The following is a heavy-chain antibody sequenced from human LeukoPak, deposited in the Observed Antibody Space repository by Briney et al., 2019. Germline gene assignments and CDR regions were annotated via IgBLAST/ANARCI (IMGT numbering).Heavy chain of an antibody. CDR3: ARQTSFGFDYYDTSGYPV. V-gene: IGHV4-39*01. D-gene: IGHD3-22*01. Sequence: PSETLSLTCTVSGGSISSSSYYWGWIRQPPGKGLEWIVSIYYSGSTYYNPSLKSRVTISVDTSKNQFSLKLSSVTAADTAVYYCARQTSFGFDYYDTSGYPVWSQGTLVTVSS. CDR2: IYYSGST. J-gene: IGHJ4*02. CDR1: GGSISSSSYY.